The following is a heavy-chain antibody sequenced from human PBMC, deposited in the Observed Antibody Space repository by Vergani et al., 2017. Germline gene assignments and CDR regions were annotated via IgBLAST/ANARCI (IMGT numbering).Heavy chain of an antibody. Sequence: ELQLLESGGGLLHLGGPLSPSAPPLESTSKNYDRPGVGQLQEKRLGWFSAIGTAGDTYYRDSVQGRFTITRENAKNSLFLQLNSLRDGDTAVYFCARGGSAIFTMAYMDVWGTGAAVTVSS. J-gene: IGHJ6*03. D-gene: IGHD3-3*01. CDR2: IGTAGDT. CDR3: ARGGSAIFTMAYMDV. CDR1: ESTSKNYD. V-gene: IGHV3-13*01.